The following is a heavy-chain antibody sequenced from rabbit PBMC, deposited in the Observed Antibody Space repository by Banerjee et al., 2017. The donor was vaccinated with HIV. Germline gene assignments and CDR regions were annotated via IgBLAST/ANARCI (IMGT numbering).Heavy chain of an antibody. D-gene: IGHD4-1*01. J-gene: IGHJ4*01. CDR3: ARDLAGVIGWNFNL. CDR2: INIGYSGST. Sequence: QEQLVESGGGLVQPEGSLTLTCTASGFSFSSSYWIWWVRQAPGKGLEWIACINIGYSGSTGYASWAKGRFTISKTSSTTVTLQMTSLTAADTATYFCARDLAGVIGWNFNLWGQGTLVTVS. CDR1: GFSFSSSYW. V-gene: IGHV1S45*01.